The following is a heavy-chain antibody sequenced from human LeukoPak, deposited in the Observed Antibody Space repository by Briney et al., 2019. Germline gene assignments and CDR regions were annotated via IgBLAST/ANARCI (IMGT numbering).Heavy chain of an antibody. V-gene: IGHV4-59*12. CDR1: GGSISSYY. CDR3: AESEYSSSWYAFDY. Sequence: SETLSLTCTVSGGSISSYYWSWIRQPPGKGLEWIGYIYYSGSTNYNPSLKSRVTISVDTSKNQFSLKLSSVTAADTAVYYCAESEYSSSWYAFDYWGQGTLVTVSS. CDR2: IYYSGST. J-gene: IGHJ4*02. D-gene: IGHD6-13*01.